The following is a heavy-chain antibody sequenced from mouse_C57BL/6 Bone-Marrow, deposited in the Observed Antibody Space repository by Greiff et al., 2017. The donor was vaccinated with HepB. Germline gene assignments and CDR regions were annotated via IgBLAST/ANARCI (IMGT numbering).Heavy chain of an antibody. J-gene: IGHJ2*01. V-gene: IGHV5-6*01. CDR2: ISSGGSYT. Sequence: EVQVVESGGDLVKPGGSLKLSCAASGFTFSSYGMSWVRQTPDKRLEWVATISSGGSYTYYPASVKGRFTISRDNAKNTLYLQMSSLKSEDTAMYYCASRGGYYGSSDEVDYGGQGTTLTVSS. CDR1: GFTFSSYG. CDR3: ASRGGYYGSSDEVDY. D-gene: IGHD1-1*01.